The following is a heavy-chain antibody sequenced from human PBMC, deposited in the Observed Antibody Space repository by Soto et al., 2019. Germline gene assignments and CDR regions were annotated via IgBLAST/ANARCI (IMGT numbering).Heavy chain of an antibody. J-gene: IGHJ6*02. CDR3: AHGGYGYYYYYGMDV. CDR1: GFTFSSYS. V-gene: IGHV3-21*01. CDR2: ISSSSSYI. D-gene: IGHD5-12*01. Sequence: EVQLVESGGGLVKPGGSLRLSCAASGFTFSSYSMNWVRQAPGKGLEWVSSISSSSSYIYYADSVKGRFTISRDNAKNSLYLQMNSLRAEDTAVYYCAHGGYGYYYYYGMDVWGQGTTVTVSS.